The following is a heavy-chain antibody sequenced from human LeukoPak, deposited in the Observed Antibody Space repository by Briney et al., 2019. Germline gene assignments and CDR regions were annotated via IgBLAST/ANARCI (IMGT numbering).Heavy chain of an antibody. CDR3: ARVGASSGSQDRWATVGY. Sequence: PGGSLRLSFAASGFTFSNSAMHWVRQAPGKGLEWVAVISYDGDNKYYTNSVKGRFTISRDSSKNTLFLQMSTLRVEDTAVYYCARVGASSGSQDRWATVGYWGQGTLVIVPS. CDR2: ISYDGDNK. CDR1: GFTFSNSA. V-gene: IGHV3-30-3*01. J-gene: IGHJ4*02. D-gene: IGHD3-22*01.